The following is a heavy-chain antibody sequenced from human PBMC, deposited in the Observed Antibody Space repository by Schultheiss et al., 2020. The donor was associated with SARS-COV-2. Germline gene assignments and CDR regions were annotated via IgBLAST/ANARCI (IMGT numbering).Heavy chain of an antibody. Sequence: ASVKVSCKASGYTFTGYYMHWVRQAPGQGLEWMGWINPNSGGTNYAQKFQGRVTMTRDTSISTAYMELSRLRSDDTAVYYCARSSSGWFGVDVWGQGTTVTVSS. CDR1: GYTFTGYY. V-gene: IGHV1-2*02. J-gene: IGHJ6*02. CDR3: ARSSSGWFGVDV. CDR2: INPNSGGT. D-gene: IGHD6-19*01.